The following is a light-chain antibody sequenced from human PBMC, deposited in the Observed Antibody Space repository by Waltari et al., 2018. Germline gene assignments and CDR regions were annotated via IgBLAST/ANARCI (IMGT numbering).Light chain of an antibody. J-gene: IGKJ2*01. V-gene: IGKV3-15*01. CDR2: GAS. CDR1: QSVSSN. Sequence: EIAMTQSPATLSVSPGERATLSCRASQSVSSNLAWYQQKPGQAPRLLLYGASTRATGIPARFSGSGSGTEFTLTITSMQSEDFAVYYCQQYNAWPPGYTFGQGTKLEIK. CDR3: QQYNAWPPGYT.